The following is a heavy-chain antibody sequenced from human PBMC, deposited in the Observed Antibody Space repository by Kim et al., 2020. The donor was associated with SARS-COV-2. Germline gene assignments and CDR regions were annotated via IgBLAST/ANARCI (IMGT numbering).Heavy chain of an antibody. Sequence: SETLSLTCTVSGGSVSSGSYYWSWIRQPPGKGLEWIGYIYYSGSTNYNPSLKSRVTISVDTSKNQFSLKLSSVTAADTAVYYCAGEILTGYYKREGGYGMDVWGQGTTVTVSS. J-gene: IGHJ6*02. CDR1: GGSVSSGSYY. V-gene: IGHV4-61*01. CDR2: IYYSGST. D-gene: IGHD3-9*01. CDR3: AGEILTGYYKREGGYGMDV.